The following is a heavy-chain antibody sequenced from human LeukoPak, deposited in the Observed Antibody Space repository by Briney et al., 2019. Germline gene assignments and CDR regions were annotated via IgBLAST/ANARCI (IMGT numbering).Heavy chain of an antibody. D-gene: IGHD2-21*01. Sequence: GGSLRLSCAASGFTFSSSRMSWVRQAPGKGLEWVALISQDDTKKHYVDSVKGRFTISRDNAKKSLYLQMNSLRVEDSAVYYCVRAGRDCGSEQCYSWSDSWGQGTLVTVSS. CDR1: GFTFSSSR. CDR2: ISQDDTKK. CDR3: VRAGRDCGSEQCYSWSDS. J-gene: IGHJ4*02. V-gene: IGHV3-7*01.